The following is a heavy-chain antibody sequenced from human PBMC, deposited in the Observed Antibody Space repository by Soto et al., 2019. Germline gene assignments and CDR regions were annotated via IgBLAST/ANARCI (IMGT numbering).Heavy chain of an antibody. V-gene: IGHV3-23*01. CDR1: GFTFSSYA. D-gene: IGHD5-12*01. CDR3: SNAHIVATIRGGTYYGMDV. J-gene: IGHJ6*02. Sequence: GGSLRLSCAASGFTFSSYAMSWVRPAPGKGLEWVSAISGSGGSTYYADSVTGRFTISRDNSKNTLYLQMNSLRAEDSAEYDCSNAHIVATIRGGTYYGMDVWGQGTTVTVSS. CDR2: ISGSGGST.